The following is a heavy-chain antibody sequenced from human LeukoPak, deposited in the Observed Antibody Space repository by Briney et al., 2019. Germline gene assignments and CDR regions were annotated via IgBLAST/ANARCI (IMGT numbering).Heavy chain of an antibody. V-gene: IGHV4-39*01. D-gene: IGHD5-18*01. CDR3: ARQTWIRVDEGIDP. Sequence: SETLSLTCTVSGGSISSSSYYWGWIRQPPGKGLEWIGSIYYSGSTYYNPSLKSRVTISVDTSKNQFSLKLSSVTAADTAVYYCARQTWIRVDEGIDPWGQGTLVTVSS. CDR2: IYYSGST. J-gene: IGHJ5*02. CDR1: GGSISSSSYY.